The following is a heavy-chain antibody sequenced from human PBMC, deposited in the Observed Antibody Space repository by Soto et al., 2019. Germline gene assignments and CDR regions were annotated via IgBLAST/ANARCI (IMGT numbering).Heavy chain of an antibody. CDR2: ISGSGGST. J-gene: IGHJ2*01. CDR3: AKDRLNRGVIDYWYFDL. Sequence: EVQLLESGGGLVQPGGSLRLSCAASGFTFSSYAMSWVRQAPGKGLEWVSAISGSGGSTYYADSVKGRFTISRDNSKNTLYLKMNSLRAEDTAVYYCAKDRLNRGVIDYWYFDLWGRGTLVTVSS. D-gene: IGHD2-21*01. V-gene: IGHV3-23*01. CDR1: GFTFSSYA.